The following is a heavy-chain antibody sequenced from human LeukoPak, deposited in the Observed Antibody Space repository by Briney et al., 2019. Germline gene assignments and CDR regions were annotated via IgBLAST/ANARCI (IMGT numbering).Heavy chain of an antibody. D-gene: IGHD3-10*01. CDR1: GGSISSSSYY. Sequence: SETLSLTCTVSGGSISSSSYYWGWIRQPPGKGLEWIGYIYYSGSTNYNPSLKSRVTMSVDTSKNQFSLKLSSVTAADTAVYYCARVSGGYYYFDYWGQGTLVTVSS. J-gene: IGHJ4*02. V-gene: IGHV4-61*05. CDR3: ARVSGGYYYFDY. CDR2: IYYSGST.